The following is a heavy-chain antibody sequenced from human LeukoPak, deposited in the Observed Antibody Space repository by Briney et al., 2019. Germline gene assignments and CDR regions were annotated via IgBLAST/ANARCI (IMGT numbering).Heavy chain of an antibody. V-gene: IGHV3-64D*06. J-gene: IGHJ4*02. CDR2: ISSNGDNT. CDR1: EFTFGTYV. Sequence: PGGSLRLSCSVSEFTFGTYVMHWVRQAPGKGLEYVSAISSNGDNTYYADSVKGRFTISRDNSKNTLYLQMSSLRADDTAVYYCVRGTGYWGQGTLVTVSS. CDR3: VRGTGY.